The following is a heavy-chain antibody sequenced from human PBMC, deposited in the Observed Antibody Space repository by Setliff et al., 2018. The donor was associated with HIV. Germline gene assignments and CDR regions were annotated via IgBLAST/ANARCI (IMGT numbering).Heavy chain of an antibody. CDR3: AREEGIVVVTATDAFDI. V-gene: IGHV4-59*11. Sequence: SETLSLTCTVSGGSISSHYWSWIRQPPGKGLEWIGSIYYSGSTNYNPSLKSRVPISVDTSKNQLSLKLSSVTAADTAVYYRAREEGIVVVTATDAFDIWGQGTMVTVSS. J-gene: IGHJ3*02. CDR2: IYYSGST. CDR1: GGSISSHY. D-gene: IGHD2-21*02.